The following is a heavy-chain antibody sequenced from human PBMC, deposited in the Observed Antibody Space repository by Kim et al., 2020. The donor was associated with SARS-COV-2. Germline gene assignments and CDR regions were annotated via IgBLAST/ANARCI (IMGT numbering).Heavy chain of an antibody. CDR2: IYYNGST. Sequence: SETLSLTCTVSGGSIINYYWAWLRQPPGKGLEWIGYIYYNGSTTYNSSLMSRVTISIDTSKNQFSLQLTSVTAADTAVYFCAKVSYRRFDPWGQGTLVTVSS. J-gene: IGHJ5*02. CDR1: GGSIINYY. D-gene: IGHD3-16*02. CDR3: AKVSYRRFDP. V-gene: IGHV4-59*13.